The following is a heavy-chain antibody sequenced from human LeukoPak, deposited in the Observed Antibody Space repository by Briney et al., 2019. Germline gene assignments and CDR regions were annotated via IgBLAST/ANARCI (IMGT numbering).Heavy chain of an antibody. CDR1: GSRVTSYG. D-gene: IGHD2-15*01. CDR2: IYPGDSDT. Sequence: GGSSKSSVKGSGSRVTSYGMGWVRQVPGKGLGCRGTIYPGDSDTRYSPSFQGQVTISADKSISTAYLQWSSLKASDTAMYYCARHTCGGGSCYFDYWGQGTLVTVSS. J-gene: IGHJ4*02. CDR3: ARHTCGGGSCYFDY. V-gene: IGHV5-51*01.